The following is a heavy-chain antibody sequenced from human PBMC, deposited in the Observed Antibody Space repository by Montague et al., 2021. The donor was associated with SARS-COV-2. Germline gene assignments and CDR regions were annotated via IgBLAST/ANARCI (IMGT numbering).Heavy chain of an antibody. J-gene: IGHJ4*02. Sequence: SETLSLTCAVSGGSITSSTWWNWVRQSPGKGLEWFGEILHSGKTNYNPSLKSRVTVSVDKSKNQFSLKFSSVTAADTALYYCARRAIGGSTDYWGQGILVTVSS. V-gene: IGHV4-4*02. CDR2: ILHSGKT. D-gene: IGHD3-3*01. CDR1: GGSITSSTW. CDR3: ARRAIGGSTDY.